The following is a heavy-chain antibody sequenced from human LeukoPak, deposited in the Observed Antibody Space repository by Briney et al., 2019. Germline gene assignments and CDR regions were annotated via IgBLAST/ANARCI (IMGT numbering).Heavy chain of an antibody. J-gene: IGHJ4*02. CDR3: AKVSRGGYGYEVPVDY. V-gene: IGHV3-11*01. CDR1: GFTFSDYY. Sequence: GGSLRLSCAASGFTFSDYYMSWIRQAPGKGLEWVSYISSSGSTIYYADSVKGRFTISRDNAKNSLYLQMNSLRAEDTAVYYCAKVSRGGYGYEVPVDYWGQGTLVTVSS. D-gene: IGHD5-18*01. CDR2: ISSSGSTI.